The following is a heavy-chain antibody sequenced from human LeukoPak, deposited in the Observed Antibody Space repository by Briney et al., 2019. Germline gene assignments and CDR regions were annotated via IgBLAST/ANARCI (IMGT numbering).Heavy chain of an antibody. V-gene: IGHV4-59*01. CDR3: AKDGEGCSGGSCYSYYYYGMDV. J-gene: IGHJ6*02. D-gene: IGHD2-15*01. Sequence: SETLSLTCTVSGASIRSFCWSWIRQPPGKGLEWIGYIYDSGSTKYNPSVKSRVTISVDTSKNQFSLKLNSVTAADTAVYYCAKDGEGCSGGSCYSYYYYGMDVWGQGTTVTVSS. CDR2: IYDSGST. CDR1: GASIRSFC.